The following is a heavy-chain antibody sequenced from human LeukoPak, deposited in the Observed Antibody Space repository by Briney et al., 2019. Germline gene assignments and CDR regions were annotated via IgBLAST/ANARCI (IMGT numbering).Heavy chain of an antibody. Sequence: SETLSLTCTVSGGSISSSSYYWGWIRQPPGKGLEWIGSIYYSGSTYYHPSLKSRVTISVDTSKNKFSLKLSSVTAADTAVYYCASGILYGSGYYFYYMDVWGKGTTVTVSS. J-gene: IGHJ6*03. CDR1: GGSISSSSYY. CDR2: IYYSGST. D-gene: IGHD3-10*01. V-gene: IGHV4-39*01. CDR3: ASGILYGSGYYFYYMDV.